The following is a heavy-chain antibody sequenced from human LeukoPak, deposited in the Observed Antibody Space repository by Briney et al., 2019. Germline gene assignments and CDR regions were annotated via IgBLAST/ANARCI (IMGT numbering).Heavy chain of an antibody. CDR2: INPNSGGT. D-gene: IGHD1-1*01. J-gene: IGHJ3*02. Sequence: ASVKVSCKASGYTFTGYYMHWVRQAPGQGLEWMGWINPNSGGTNYAQKFQGRVTMTRDTSISTAYMELSRLRSDDTAVYYCARGKATGTLSRASDIWGQGTMVTVSS. CDR1: GYTFTGYY. V-gene: IGHV1-2*02. CDR3: ARGKATGTLSRASDI.